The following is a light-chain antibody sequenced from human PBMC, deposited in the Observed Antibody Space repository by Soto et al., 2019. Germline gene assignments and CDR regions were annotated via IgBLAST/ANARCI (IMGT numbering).Light chain of an antibody. CDR1: QNVNNC. CDR2: KAS. Sequence: DIQMTQSPSTLSASVEDRVTITCRASQNVNNCLAWYQQKPGKAPKLLIHKASNLESGVPSRFSGSGSGTVFSLTISSLQPDDFATYYCQQYNSYWTFGQGTKVEIK. V-gene: IGKV1-5*03. J-gene: IGKJ1*01. CDR3: QQYNSYWT.